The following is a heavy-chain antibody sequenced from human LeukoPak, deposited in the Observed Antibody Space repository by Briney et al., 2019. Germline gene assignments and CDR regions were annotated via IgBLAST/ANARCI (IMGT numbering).Heavy chain of an antibody. CDR3: AREPYYYGSGSYYPYFGDY. Sequence: ASVKVSCKASGYTFSSYDINWVRQATGQGLEWMGWMNPNSGITAYAQKFQGRVTITRNTSISTAYMELSRLRSDDTAVYYCAREPYYYGSGSYYPYFGDYWGQGTLVTVSS. CDR2: MNPNSGIT. CDR1: GYTFSSYD. D-gene: IGHD3-10*01. J-gene: IGHJ4*02. V-gene: IGHV1-8*03.